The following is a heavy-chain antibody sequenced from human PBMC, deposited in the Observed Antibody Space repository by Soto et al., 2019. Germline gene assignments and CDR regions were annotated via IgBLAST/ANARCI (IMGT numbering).Heavy chain of an antibody. CDR2: ISSSGSHT. Sequence: GSLRLSCAASGFTVSANYMSWIRQAPGKGLEWISYISSSGSHTPYADSVKGRFTISRDNAKNSVYLQMNSLRAEDTAVYYCARVGSTSAAGVLDYWGLGTLVTVSS. CDR1: GFTVSANY. J-gene: IGHJ4*02. D-gene: IGHD6-13*01. CDR3: ARVGSTSAAGVLDY. V-gene: IGHV3-11*06.